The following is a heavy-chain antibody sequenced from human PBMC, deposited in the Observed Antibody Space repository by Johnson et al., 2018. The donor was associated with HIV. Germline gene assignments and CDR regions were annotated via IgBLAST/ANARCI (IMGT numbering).Heavy chain of an antibody. J-gene: IGHJ3*02. V-gene: IGHV3-30-3*02. CDR1: GFTFSSYA. Sequence: QVQLVESGEGVVQPGRSLRLSCAASGFTFSSYAMHWVRQAPVKGLEWVAVISYDGSNKYYADSVKGRFTISRDNSKNTLYLQMNSLRAEDTAVFYCAKIVATSDDVFDIWGQGTMVTVSS. D-gene: IGHD5-12*01. CDR3: AKIVATSDDVFDI. CDR2: ISYDGSNK.